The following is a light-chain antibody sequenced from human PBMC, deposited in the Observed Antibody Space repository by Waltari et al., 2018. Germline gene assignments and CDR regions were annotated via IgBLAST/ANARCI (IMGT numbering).Light chain of an antibody. CDR3: QSYDTTLSVV. J-gene: IGLJ2*01. V-gene: IGLV1-40*01. CDR2: GVN. Sequence: QSVLTQPPSVSGAPGQRVPIPCPGSGSNIGAGYEVPWYRQLPGKAPTLLIYGVNTRPPGVSDRFSGSQFDTSASLAIAGLQADDEADYYCQSYDTTLSVVFGGGTKLTVL. CDR1: GSNIGAGYE.